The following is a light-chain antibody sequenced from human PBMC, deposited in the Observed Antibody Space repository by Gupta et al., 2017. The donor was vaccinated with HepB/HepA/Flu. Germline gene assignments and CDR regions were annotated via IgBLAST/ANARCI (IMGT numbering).Light chain of an antibody. CDR1: SSDVGGYNY. CDR3: SSYTSSSPRV. Sequence: QSALTQPASVSGSPGQSITISCTGTSSDVGGYNYVSWYQQHPGKAPKLMIYDVSNRPSGVSNRFSGSKSGNTASLTISGLQAEDEADYYCSSYTSSSPRVFGGWTKLTVL. CDR2: DVS. V-gene: IGLV2-14*01. J-gene: IGLJ2*01.